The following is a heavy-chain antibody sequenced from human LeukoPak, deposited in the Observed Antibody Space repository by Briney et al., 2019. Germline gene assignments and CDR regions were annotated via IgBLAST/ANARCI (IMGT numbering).Heavy chain of an antibody. CDR2: ISPYNGNT. J-gene: IGHJ4*02. CDR3: ARGSPPRVYYDRSGYYSYYFDY. Sequence: ATVKVSCKASGYKFTNYGISWVRQAPGQGLEWMGWISPYNGNTIYAQKLQGRVTMTTDTSTSTAYMELRSLRSDDTAVYYCARGSPPRVYYDRSGYYSYYFDYWGQGTLVTVSS. V-gene: IGHV1-18*01. D-gene: IGHD3-22*01. CDR1: GYKFTNYG.